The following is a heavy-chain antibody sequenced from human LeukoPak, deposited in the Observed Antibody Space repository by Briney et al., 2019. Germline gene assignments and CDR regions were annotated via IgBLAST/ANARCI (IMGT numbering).Heavy chain of an antibody. Sequence: TSETLSLTCTVSGGSISSYYWSWIRQPPGKGLEWIGYIYYSGSTNYNPSLKSRVTISVDTSKNQFSLKLSSVTAADTAVYYCARYYCSSTSCYDDYFDYWGQGTLVTVSS. CDR2: IYYSGST. V-gene: IGHV4-59*01. CDR1: GGSISSYY. CDR3: ARYYCSSTSCYDDYFDY. D-gene: IGHD2-2*01. J-gene: IGHJ4*02.